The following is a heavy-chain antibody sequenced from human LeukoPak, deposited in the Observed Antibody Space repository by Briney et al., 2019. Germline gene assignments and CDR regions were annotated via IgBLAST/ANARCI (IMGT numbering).Heavy chain of an antibody. D-gene: IGHD4-11*01. V-gene: IGHV3-30-3*01. CDR1: GFTFSSYA. Sequence: GGSLRLSCAASGFTFSSYAMHWVRQAPGKGLEWVAVISYDGSNKYYADSVKGRFTISRDNSKNTLYLQMNSLRAEDTAVYYCAKGRDYNFDYWGQGTLVTVSS. CDR2: ISYDGSNK. CDR3: AKGRDYNFDY. J-gene: IGHJ4*02.